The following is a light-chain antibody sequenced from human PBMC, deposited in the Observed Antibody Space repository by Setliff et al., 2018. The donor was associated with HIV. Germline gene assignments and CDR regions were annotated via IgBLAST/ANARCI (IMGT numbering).Light chain of an antibody. Sequence: QSALTQPASVSGSPGQSITISCTGTSSDIGGYNYVSWYKQHPGKAPKLMIYDVTKRPSGVSNRFSGSKSDNTASLTISGLQAEDEADYYCNSYTSSSTFAVFGTGTKVTVL. CDR2: DVT. J-gene: IGLJ1*01. CDR1: SSDIGGYNY. CDR3: NSYTSSSTFAV. V-gene: IGLV2-14*03.